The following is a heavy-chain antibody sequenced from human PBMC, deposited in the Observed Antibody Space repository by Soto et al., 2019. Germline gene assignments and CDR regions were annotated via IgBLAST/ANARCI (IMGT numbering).Heavy chain of an antibody. Sequence: SETLSLTCTVSGGSSSSYYWSWIRQPPGKGLEWIGHIYYSGSTNYNPSLKSRVTISVDRSKNQFSLRLTSVTAADTAVYYCARDRGIAAAGSWGQGILVTAPQ. CDR3: ARDRGIAAAGS. J-gene: IGHJ4*02. CDR1: GGSSSSYY. D-gene: IGHD6-13*01. V-gene: IGHV4-59*01. CDR2: IYYSGST.